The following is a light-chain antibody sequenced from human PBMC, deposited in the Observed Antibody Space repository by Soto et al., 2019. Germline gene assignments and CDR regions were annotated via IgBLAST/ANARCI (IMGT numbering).Light chain of an antibody. CDR3: QSYDSSLSGYV. Sequence: QSVLAQPPSVSGAPGPRVTISCTGSSSNIGAGYDVHWYQQLPGTAPKLLIYGNSNRPSGVPDRFSGSKSGTSASLAITGLQAEDEADYYCQSYDSSLSGYVFGTGTKVTV. CDR1: SSNIGAGYD. CDR2: GNS. V-gene: IGLV1-40*01. J-gene: IGLJ1*01.